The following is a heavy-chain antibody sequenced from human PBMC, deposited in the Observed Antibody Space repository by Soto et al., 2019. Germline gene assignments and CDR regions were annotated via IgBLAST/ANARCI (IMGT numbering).Heavy chain of an antibody. Sequence: QVQLQQSGPGLVRPSETLSLSCSVSCASVSSYYWSWVRQPPGKGLEWIGYIYYIRAYNYNPSLKSRVTISVDTSKHQFALTLTSVTAADTAVYYCARTPETWDWLDPWGQGTLVTVSS. CDR2: IYYIRAY. CDR3: ARTPETWDWLDP. J-gene: IGHJ5*02. D-gene: IGHD2-15*01. CDR1: CASVSSYY. V-gene: IGHV4-59*02.